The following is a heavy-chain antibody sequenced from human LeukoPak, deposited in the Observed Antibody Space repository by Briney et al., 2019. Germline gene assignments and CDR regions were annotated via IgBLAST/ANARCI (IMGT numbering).Heavy chain of an antibody. Sequence: GGSLRLSCAASGFTFRSYTMNWVRQAPGKGLEWVSSISCNTAYIYYADSLRGRITISRDNTKNSLYLQMNSLRAEDTAVYYCAREGLLARISSGDAFDIWGRGTMVTVSS. CDR3: AREGLLARISSGDAFDI. V-gene: IGHV3-21*01. D-gene: IGHD5-24*01. CDR2: ISCNTAYI. J-gene: IGHJ3*02. CDR1: GFTFRSYT.